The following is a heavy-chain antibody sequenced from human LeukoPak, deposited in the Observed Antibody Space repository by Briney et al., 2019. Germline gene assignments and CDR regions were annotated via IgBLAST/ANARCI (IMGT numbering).Heavy chain of an antibody. CDR2: IYSGGST. CDR1: GFTVSSNY. Sequence: PGGSLRLSCAASGFTVSSNYMSWVRQAPGKGLEWVSVIYSGGSTYYADSVKGRFTISRDNSKNTLYLQMNSLRAEDTAVYYCARVMEVGAVDYWGQGTLVTVSS. J-gene: IGHJ4*02. D-gene: IGHD1-26*01. V-gene: IGHV3-53*01. CDR3: ARVMEVGAVDY.